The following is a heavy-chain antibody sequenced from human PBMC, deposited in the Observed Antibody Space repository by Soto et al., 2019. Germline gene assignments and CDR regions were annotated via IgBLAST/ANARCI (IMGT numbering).Heavy chain of an antibody. CDR3: ARDSIAAAGTYEGWFDP. J-gene: IGHJ5*02. Sequence: PGGSLRLSCAASGFTFSDYYMSWIRQAPGKGLEWVSYISSSSSYTNYADSVKGRFTISRDNAKNSLYLQMNSLRAEDTAVYYCARDSIAAAGTYEGWFDPWGQGTLVTVSS. CDR2: ISSSSSYT. CDR1: GFTFSDYY. D-gene: IGHD6-13*01. V-gene: IGHV3-11*06.